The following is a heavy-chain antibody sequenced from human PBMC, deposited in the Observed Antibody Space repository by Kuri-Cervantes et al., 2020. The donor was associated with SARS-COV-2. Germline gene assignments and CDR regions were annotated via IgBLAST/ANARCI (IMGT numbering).Heavy chain of an antibody. J-gene: IGHJ5*02. CDR1: GYTFTSYY. Sequence: ASVKVSCKASGYTFTSYYMHWVRQAPGQGLEWMGIINPSGGSTSYAQKFQGRVTMTRDTSTSTAYMELSSLRSEDTAVYYCARDRGYCGGDCYSGAWFDPWGQGTLVTGSS. V-gene: IGHV1-46*01. D-gene: IGHD2-21*02. CDR3: ARDRGYCGGDCYSGAWFDP. CDR2: INPSGGST.